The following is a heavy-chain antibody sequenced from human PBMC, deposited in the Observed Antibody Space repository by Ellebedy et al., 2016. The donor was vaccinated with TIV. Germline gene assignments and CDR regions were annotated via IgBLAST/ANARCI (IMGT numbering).Heavy chain of an antibody. D-gene: IGHD6-13*01. CDR3: AAAAGAGDDAFDI. Sequence: GGSLRLSXAVSGFTFNSYSMNWVRQAPGKGLEWVSSISSSSSTIYYADSVKGRFTISRDKAKNSLYLQMNSLRAEDTAVYYCAAAAGAGDDAFDIWGQGTMVTVSS. J-gene: IGHJ3*02. V-gene: IGHV3-48*01. CDR2: ISSSSSTI. CDR1: GFTFNSYS.